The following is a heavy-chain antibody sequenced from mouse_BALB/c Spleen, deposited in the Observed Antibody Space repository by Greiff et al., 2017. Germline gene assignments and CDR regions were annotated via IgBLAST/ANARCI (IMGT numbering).Heavy chain of an antibody. D-gene: IGHD1-2*01. V-gene: IGHV5-9-3*01. CDR2: ISSGGSYT. J-gene: IGHJ1*01. Sequence: DVKLVESGGGLVKPGGSLKLSCAASGFTFSSYAMSWVRQTPEKRLEWVATISSGGSYTYYPDSVKGRFTISRDNAKNTLYLQMSSLRSEDTAMYFCARLHFYGYWYCDVGRAGTTVTVSS. CDR3: ARLHFYGYWYCDV. CDR1: GFTFSSYA.